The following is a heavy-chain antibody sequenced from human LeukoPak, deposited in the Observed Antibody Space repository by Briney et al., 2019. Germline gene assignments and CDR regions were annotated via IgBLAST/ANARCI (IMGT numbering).Heavy chain of an antibody. CDR1: GFRFSDYY. D-gene: IGHD2-15*01. V-gene: IGHV3-11*05. CDR3: AREVGSSRAFDI. J-gene: IGHJ3*02. CDR2: FDRGREGK. Sequence: GVSLRLSCAVSGFRFSDYYMVWIRETPGKGLQRVSFFDRGREGKAHADSVQGRFTFSRDNDENSLYLLLNSLTAEGTAVYYCAREVGSSRAFDIWGQGTMVTVSS.